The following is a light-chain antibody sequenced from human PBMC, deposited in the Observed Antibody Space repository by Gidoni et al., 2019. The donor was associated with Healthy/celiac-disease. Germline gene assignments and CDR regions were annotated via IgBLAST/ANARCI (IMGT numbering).Light chain of an antibody. Sequence: GERATINCKSSQSVLYSSNNKNYLAWYQQKPGQPTTLLIYWASTRESGVPARFSGSVSGTDFTLTISSLQAEDVSVYYCQQYYSTPTFGPGTKVDIK. CDR2: WAS. J-gene: IGKJ3*01. CDR3: QQYYSTPT. V-gene: IGKV4-1*01. CDR1: QSVLYSSNNKNY.